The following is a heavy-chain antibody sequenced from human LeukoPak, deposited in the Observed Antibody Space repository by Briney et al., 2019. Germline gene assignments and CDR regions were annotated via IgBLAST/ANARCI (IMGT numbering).Heavy chain of an antibody. D-gene: IGHD3-10*01. J-gene: IGHJ5*02. Sequence: SETLSLTCTVSGGSISSSSYYWGWIRQPPGKGLEWIGSIYYSGSTYYNPSLKSRVTISVDTSKNQFSLKLSSVTAADTAVYYCARRSGGKYNWFDPWGQGTLVTVSS. CDR2: IYYSGST. V-gene: IGHV4-39*07. CDR3: ARRSGGKYNWFDP. CDR1: GGSISSSSYY.